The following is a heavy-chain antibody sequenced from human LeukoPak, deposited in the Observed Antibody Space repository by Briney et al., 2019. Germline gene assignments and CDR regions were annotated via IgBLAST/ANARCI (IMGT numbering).Heavy chain of an antibody. CDR3: ARVGSPGLLSWNPHYDY. Sequence: ASVKVSCKASGYTFTGYYMRWVRQAPGQGLEWMGWINPNSGGTNYAQKFQGRVTMTRDTSISTAYMELSRLRSDDTAVYYCARVGSPGLLSWNPHYDYWGQGTLVTVSS. D-gene: IGHD1-1*01. V-gene: IGHV1-2*02. CDR1: GYTFTGYY. CDR2: INPNSGGT. J-gene: IGHJ4*02.